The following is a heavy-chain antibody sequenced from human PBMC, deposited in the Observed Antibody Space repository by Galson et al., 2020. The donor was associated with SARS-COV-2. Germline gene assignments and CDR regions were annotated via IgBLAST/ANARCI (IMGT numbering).Heavy chain of an antibody. CDR2: INSGGEST. D-gene: IGHD3-16*01. CDR3: ANIRGGERVDVRPTYYAMKV. Sequence: GESLKISCAASGITFSSFAMNWVRQAPGKGLEWVSTINSGGESTYYAESVKGRITIARDNSKNTVYLQMNRLRVGDTAVYYCANIRGGERVDVRPTYYAMKVWGQGTTVTVSS. J-gene: IGHJ6*02. CDR1: GITFSSFA. V-gene: IGHV3-23*01.